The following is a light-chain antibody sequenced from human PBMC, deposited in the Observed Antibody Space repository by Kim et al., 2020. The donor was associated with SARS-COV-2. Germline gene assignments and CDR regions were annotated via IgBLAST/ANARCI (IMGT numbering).Light chain of an antibody. CDR2: EVS. CDR3: SSYAGSNIYV. Sequence: GRSVTSYSTGTSSDMCGYKYVACYQQHPGKARKHVIYEVSKRPSGVPDRFSGSKSGSTASLTVSGLQAEDGADYFCSSYAGSNIYVFGTGTKVTVL. CDR1: SSDMCGYKY. J-gene: IGLJ1*01. V-gene: IGLV2-8*01.